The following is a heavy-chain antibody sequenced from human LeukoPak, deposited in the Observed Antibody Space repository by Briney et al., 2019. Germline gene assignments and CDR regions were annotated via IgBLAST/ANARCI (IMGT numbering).Heavy chain of an antibody. Sequence: GGSLRLSCAASGFPFSDYYMTWIRQAPGEGLERISYICSSSTYTHYAHSVKGRFTISRDNAKNSLYLQMSSLRAEDTAVYYCARDKESSGWYLTPFDYGRDVWGKGTTVTVPT. J-gene: IGHJ6*04. CDR3: ARDKESSGWYLTPFDYGRDV. CDR1: GFPFSDYY. D-gene: IGHD6-13*01. CDR2: ICSSSTYT. V-gene: IGHV3-11*06.